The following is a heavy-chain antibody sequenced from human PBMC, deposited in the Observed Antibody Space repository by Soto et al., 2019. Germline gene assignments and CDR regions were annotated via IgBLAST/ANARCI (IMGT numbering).Heavy chain of an antibody. CDR2: ISAYNGNT. Sequence: ASVKVSCKASGYTFTNYVFSWVRQAPGQGLEGMGWISAYNGNTNYAQNLRGRVTLTTDTSTSTAYMELRSLRSDDTAVYYCARAVGYYYGMDVWGQGTTVTVSS. CDR1: GYTFTNYV. D-gene: IGHD6-19*01. J-gene: IGHJ6*02. CDR3: ARAVGYYYGMDV. V-gene: IGHV1-18*01.